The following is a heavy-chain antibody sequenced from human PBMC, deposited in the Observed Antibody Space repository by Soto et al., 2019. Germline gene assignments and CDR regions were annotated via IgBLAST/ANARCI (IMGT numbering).Heavy chain of an antibody. Sequence: PGESLKISCKGSGYSFTSYWIGWVRQMPGKGLEWMGIIYPGDSDTRYSPSFQGQVTISADKSISTAYLQWSSLKASATAMYYCARHGQTPVTPGGSWFDHWGQGTLVTVSS. D-gene: IGHD3-16*01. CDR1: GYSFTSYW. CDR3: ARHGQTPVTPGGSWFDH. J-gene: IGHJ5*02. V-gene: IGHV5-51*01. CDR2: IYPGDSDT.